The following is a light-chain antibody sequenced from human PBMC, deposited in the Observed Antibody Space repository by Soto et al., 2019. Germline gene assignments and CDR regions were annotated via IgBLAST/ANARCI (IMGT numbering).Light chain of an antibody. CDR2: AAS. Sequence: GDRVTITCRASQSISSYLNWYQQKPGKAPKLLIYAASSLQSGVPSRFSGSGSGTDFTLTISRLESEDFAVYYCQQYGSSLPWTFGQGTKVDIK. J-gene: IGKJ1*01. V-gene: IGKV1-39*02. CDR3: QQYGSSLPWT. CDR1: QSISSY.